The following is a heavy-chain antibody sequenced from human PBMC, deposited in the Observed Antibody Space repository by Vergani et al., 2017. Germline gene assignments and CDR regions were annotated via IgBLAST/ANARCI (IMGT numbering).Heavy chain of an antibody. V-gene: IGHV4-31*03. CDR3: ARDIGSSFDY. D-gene: IGHD2-15*01. CDR2: IYYSGST. Sequence: QVQLQESGPGLVKPSQTLSLSCTVSGGSISSDGYYWSWIRQHPGRGLEWIGYIYYSGSTYYNPSLKSRVTISVDTSKNQFSLKLSSVTAADTAVYYCARDIGSSFDYWGQGTLVTVSS. CDR1: GGSISSDGYY. J-gene: IGHJ4*02.